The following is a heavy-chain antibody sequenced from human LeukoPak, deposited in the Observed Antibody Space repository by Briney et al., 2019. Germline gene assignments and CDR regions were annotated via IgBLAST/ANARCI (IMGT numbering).Heavy chain of an antibody. J-gene: IGHJ6*03. CDR1: GFTFSDYY. V-gene: IGHV3-11*01. CDR3: ARLVVVAATGGYYMDV. CDR2: ISSSGSTI. Sequence: GGCLRLSCAASGFTFSDYYMSWIRRAPGKGLEWVSYISSSGSTIYYADSVKGRFTISRDNAKNSLYLQMNSLRAEDTAVYYCARLVVVAATGGYYMDVWGKGTTVTVSS. D-gene: IGHD2-15*01.